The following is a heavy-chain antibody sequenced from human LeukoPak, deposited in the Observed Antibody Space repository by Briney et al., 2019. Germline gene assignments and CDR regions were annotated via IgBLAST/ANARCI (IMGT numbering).Heavy chain of an antibody. D-gene: IGHD3-22*01. CDR3: AREYSGYYNWAAFDI. V-gene: IGHV3-11*04. CDR2: ICSSGSTL. J-gene: IGHJ3*02. Sequence: PGGSLRLSCAASVLSFSDYYMSWIRQAPGKGLEWVSYICSSGSTLYYADSVKGRFTISRDNAKNSLYLQMNSLRAEDTAVYYCAREYSGYYNWAAFDIWGQGTMVTVSS. CDR1: VLSFSDYY.